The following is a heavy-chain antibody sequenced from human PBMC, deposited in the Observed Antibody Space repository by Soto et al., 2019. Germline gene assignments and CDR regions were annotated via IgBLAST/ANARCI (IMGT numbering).Heavy chain of an antibody. Sequence: GGSLRLSCAASGFTFSSYSMNWVRQAPGKGLEWVSSISSSSSYIYYADSVKGRFTISRDNAKNSLYLQMNSLRAEDTAVYYCARSPPINYCSGGSCYPSLVDYWGQGTLVTVSS. V-gene: IGHV3-21*01. CDR1: GFTFSSYS. CDR2: ISSSSSYI. J-gene: IGHJ4*02. CDR3: ARSPPINYCSGGSCYPSLVDY. D-gene: IGHD2-15*01.